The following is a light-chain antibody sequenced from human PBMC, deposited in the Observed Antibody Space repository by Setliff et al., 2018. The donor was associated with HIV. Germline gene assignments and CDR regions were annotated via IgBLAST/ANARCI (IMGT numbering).Light chain of an antibody. J-gene: IGLJ1*01. CDR2: EVR. V-gene: IGLV2-14*01. Sequence: QSALTQPASVSGSPGQSITISCTGTGSDVGGYSYVSWYQQHPGKAPKLIIYEVRNRPSGVSNRFSGSKSGNTASLTISGLQAEDEGDYYCSSYAITNTLPFGTGTKVTVL. CDR3: SSYAITNTLP. CDR1: GSDVGGYSY.